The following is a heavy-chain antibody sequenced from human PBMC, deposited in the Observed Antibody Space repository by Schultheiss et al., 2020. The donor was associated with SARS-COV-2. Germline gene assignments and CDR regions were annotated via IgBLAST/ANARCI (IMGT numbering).Heavy chain of an antibody. J-gene: IGHJ6*02. CDR1: GGTFSSFP. CDR2: ISAYNGNT. D-gene: IGHD6-6*01. CDR3: ARERDSSSFHYYYGMDV. Sequence: ASVKVSCKASGGTFSSFPISWVRQAPGQGLEWMGWISAYNGNTNYAQKLQGRVTMTTDTSTSTAYMELRSLRSEDTAVYYCARERDSSSFHYYYGMDVWGQGTTVTVSS. V-gene: IGHV1-18*01.